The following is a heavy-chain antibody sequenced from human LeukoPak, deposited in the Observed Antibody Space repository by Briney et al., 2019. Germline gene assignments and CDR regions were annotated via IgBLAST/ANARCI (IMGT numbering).Heavy chain of an antibody. CDR1: GFTFSSHW. CDR3: ARDSPGDY. V-gene: IGHV3-7*01. J-gene: IGHJ4*02. CDR2: IKQDGSEK. Sequence: GGSLRLSCAASGFTFSSHWMSWVRQPPGKGLEWGANIKQDGSEKYYVDSVKGRFTISRDNAKSSLYLQMNSLRAEDTAVYYCARDSPGDYWGQGILVTVSS.